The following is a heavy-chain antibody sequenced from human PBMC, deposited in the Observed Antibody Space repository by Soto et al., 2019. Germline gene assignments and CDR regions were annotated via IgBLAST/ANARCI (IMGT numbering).Heavy chain of an antibody. Sequence: QVQLVESGGGLVKPGGSLRLSCAASGFTFSDYYMSWIRQAPGKGLEWVSYISSSSSYTNYADSVKGRFTISRDNDKNSLYLQMNSLRAEDTAVYYCAREGAYDSRGYYLSWGQGTLVTVSS. CDR1: GFTFSDYY. CDR3: AREGAYDSRGYYLS. D-gene: IGHD3-22*01. J-gene: IGHJ4*02. CDR2: ISSSSSYT. V-gene: IGHV3-11*05.